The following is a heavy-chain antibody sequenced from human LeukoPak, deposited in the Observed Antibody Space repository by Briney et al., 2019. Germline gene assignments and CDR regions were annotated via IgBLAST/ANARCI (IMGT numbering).Heavy chain of an antibody. V-gene: IGHV3-7*01. CDR1: GFTFSSYW. CDR2: IKQDGSEE. Sequence: PGGSLRLSCAASGFTFSSYWMSWVRQAPGKGLEWVANIKQDGSEEYYVDSVKGRFTISRDNAKNSLYLQMNSLRAEDTAVYYCASEVSGDDAFDIWGQGTMVTVSS. CDR3: ASEVSGDDAFDI. D-gene: IGHD6-19*01. J-gene: IGHJ3*02.